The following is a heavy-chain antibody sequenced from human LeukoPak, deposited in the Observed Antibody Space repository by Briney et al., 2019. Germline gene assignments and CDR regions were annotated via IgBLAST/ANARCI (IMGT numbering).Heavy chain of an antibody. CDR2: TYYRSKWYN. D-gene: IGHD1-7*01. Sequence: SQTLSLTCAISGDSVSSNSAAWNWIRQSPSRGLEWLGRTYYRSKWYNDYAVSVKSRITINPDTSKNQSSLQLNSVTPEDTAVYYCASATTLTGTTFYYYYGMDVWGQGTTVTVSS. V-gene: IGHV6-1*01. J-gene: IGHJ6*02. CDR3: ASATTLTGTTFYYYYGMDV. CDR1: GDSVSSNSAA.